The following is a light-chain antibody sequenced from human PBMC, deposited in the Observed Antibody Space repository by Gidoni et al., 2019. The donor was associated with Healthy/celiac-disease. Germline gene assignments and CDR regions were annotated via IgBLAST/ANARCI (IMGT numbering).Light chain of an antibody. CDR3: QQLNSYPRT. V-gene: IGKV1-9*01. CDR1: QGISSY. Sequence: IQLTQSPSSLSASVGDRVTITCRASQGISSYLAWYQQKPGKAPKLLIYAASTLQSGVPSRFSGRGSGTDFTLTISSLQPEDFANYYCQQLNSYPRTFGQGTRLEIK. J-gene: IGKJ5*01. CDR2: AAS.